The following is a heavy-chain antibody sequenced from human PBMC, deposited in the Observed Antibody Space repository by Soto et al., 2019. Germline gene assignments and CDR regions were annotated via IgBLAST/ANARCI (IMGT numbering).Heavy chain of an antibody. CDR3: ARDWGGGQCLPGTQNGFDP. CDR1: GFTFSSYG. CDR2: IWYDGSNK. Sequence: QVQLVESGGGVVQPGRSLRLSCAASGFTFSSYGMHWVRQAPGKGLEWVAVIWYDGSNKYYADSVKGRFTSSRDNSKNTLYLKMNSLRAEATDLYSCARDWGGGQCLPGTQNGFDPWGQGTMVTVSS. J-gene: IGHJ5*02. D-gene: IGHD3-10*01. V-gene: IGHV3-33*01.